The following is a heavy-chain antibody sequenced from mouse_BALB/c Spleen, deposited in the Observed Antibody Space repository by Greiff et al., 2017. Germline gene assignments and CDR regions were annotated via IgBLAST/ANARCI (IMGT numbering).Heavy chain of an antibody. D-gene: IGHD2-2*01. CDR1: GYTFTSYW. Sequence: VQLQQSGAELAKPGASVKMSCKASGYTFTSYWMHWVKQRPGQGLEWIGYINPSTGYTEYNQKFKDKATLTADKSSSTAYMQLSSLTSEDSAVYYCARGDGYDWFAYGGQGTLVTVSA. J-gene: IGHJ3*01. CDR2: INPSTGYT. V-gene: IGHV1-7*01. CDR3: ARGDGYDWFAY.